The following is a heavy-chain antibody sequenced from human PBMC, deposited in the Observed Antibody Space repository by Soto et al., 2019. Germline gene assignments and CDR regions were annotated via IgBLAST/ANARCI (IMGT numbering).Heavy chain of an antibody. Sequence: ASVKVSCKASGYTFTSYGISWVRQAPGQGLEWMGWISAYNGNTNYAQKLQGRVTMTTDTSTSTAYMELRSLRSDDTAVCYCAREPIAVAGTRDAFDIWGQGTMVTVSS. D-gene: IGHD6-19*01. J-gene: IGHJ3*02. V-gene: IGHV1-18*01. CDR1: GYTFTSYG. CDR3: AREPIAVAGTRDAFDI. CDR2: ISAYNGNT.